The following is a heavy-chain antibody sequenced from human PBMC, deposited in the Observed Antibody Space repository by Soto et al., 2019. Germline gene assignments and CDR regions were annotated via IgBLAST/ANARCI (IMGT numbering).Heavy chain of an antibody. Sequence: EVQLLESGGGLVQPGGSLRLSCAASGFTFSSYGMSWVRQAPGKGLEWISGISGIGDSTYYADSVKGRFTISRDNSKNTVYLQMNSLRAEDAAVYYCATGYSYAPFDPWGKGTLVTVSS. J-gene: IGHJ5*02. CDR3: ATGYSYAPFDP. CDR2: ISGIGDST. V-gene: IGHV3-23*01. CDR1: GFTFSSYG. D-gene: IGHD5-18*01.